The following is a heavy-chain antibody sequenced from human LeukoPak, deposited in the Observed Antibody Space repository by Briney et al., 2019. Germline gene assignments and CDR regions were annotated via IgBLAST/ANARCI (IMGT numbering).Heavy chain of an antibody. CDR1: GYSISSGYY. Sequence: SETLSLTCAVSGYSISSGYYWGWIRQPPGKGLEWIGSIYHSGSTYYNPSLKSRVTISVDTSKNQFSLKLSSVTAADTAVYYCAASERWELLYFDYWGQGTLDTVSS. CDR3: AASERWELLYFDY. V-gene: IGHV4-38-2*01. D-gene: IGHD1-26*01. J-gene: IGHJ4*02. CDR2: IYHSGST.